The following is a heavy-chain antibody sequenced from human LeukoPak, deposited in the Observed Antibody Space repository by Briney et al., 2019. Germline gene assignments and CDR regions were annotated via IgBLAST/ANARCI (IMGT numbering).Heavy chain of an antibody. CDR1: GSTFSSYA. J-gene: IGHJ4*02. CDR2: ISGSGGST. Sequence: GGSLRLSCAASGSTFSSYAMSWVRQAPGKGLEWVSAISGSGGSTYYADSVKGRFTISRDNSKNTLYLQMNSLRAEDTAVYYCAKVRKTYYYDSSGYFPSPHYFDYWGQGTLVTVSS. CDR3: AKVRKTYYYDSSGYFPSPHYFDY. D-gene: IGHD3-22*01. V-gene: IGHV3-23*01.